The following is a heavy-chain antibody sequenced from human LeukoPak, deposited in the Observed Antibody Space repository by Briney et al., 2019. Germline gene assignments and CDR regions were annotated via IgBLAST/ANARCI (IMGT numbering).Heavy chain of an antibody. Sequence: SGPALVKPTQTLTLTCTFSGFSLSTSGMCVSWIRQPPGKALEWLARIDWDDDKYYSTSLKTRLTISKDTSKNQVVLTMTNMDPVDTATYYCARMSTAAGGGYYMEAFDIWGQGIMVTVSS. D-gene: IGHD3-3*01. J-gene: IGHJ3*02. CDR1: GFSLSTSGMC. CDR3: ARMSTAAGGGYYMEAFDI. CDR2: IDWDDDK. V-gene: IGHV2-70*11.